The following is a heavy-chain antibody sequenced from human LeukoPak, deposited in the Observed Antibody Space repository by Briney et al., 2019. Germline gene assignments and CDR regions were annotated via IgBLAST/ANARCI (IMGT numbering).Heavy chain of an antibody. V-gene: IGHV1-2*02. CDR2: INPGNGGI. CDR3: AKVAVSGWHSGGNFDY. CDR1: GYNFIGYY. J-gene: IGHJ4*02. Sequence: ASVKVSCKASGYNFIGYYIHWVRQAPGQGLEWMGWINPGNGGISYAQKFQGRVTMTRDTSINTAYMDLNSLTSDDTAVYYCAKVAVSGWHSGGNFDYWGQGTLVTVSS. D-gene: IGHD6-19*01.